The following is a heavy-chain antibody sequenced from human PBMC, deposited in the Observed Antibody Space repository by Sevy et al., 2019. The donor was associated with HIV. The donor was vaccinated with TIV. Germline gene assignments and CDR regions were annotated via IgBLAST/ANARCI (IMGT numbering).Heavy chain of an antibody. D-gene: IGHD3-22*01. CDR3: ARAMIVVVPQENDAFDI. V-gene: IGHV5-51*01. CDR2: IYPGDSDT. J-gene: IGHJ3*02. CDR1: GYSFTSYW. Sequence: GESLKISCKGSGYSFTSYWIGWVRQMPGKGLEWMGIIYPGDSDTRYSPSFQGQVTIPADKSISTAYLQWSSLKASDTAMYYCARAMIVVVPQENDAFDIWGQGTMVTVSS.